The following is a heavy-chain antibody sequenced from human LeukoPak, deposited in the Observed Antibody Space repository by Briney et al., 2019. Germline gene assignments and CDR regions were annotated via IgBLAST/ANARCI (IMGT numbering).Heavy chain of an antibody. CDR2: IIPMFGTA. CDR3: ARARGAYYYHSRPLVA. CDR1: GGTFSSYA. Sequence: AAKDSCKASGGTFSSYAVSGGRQAPGQGREWVGGIIPMFGTANYAQKFQRRVTITTEESTSTAYMELRRPRAQDTAVYYAARARGAYYYHSRPLVAWGQRTLVTVSS. D-gene: IGHD3-22*01. V-gene: IGHV1-69*05. J-gene: IGHJ4*02.